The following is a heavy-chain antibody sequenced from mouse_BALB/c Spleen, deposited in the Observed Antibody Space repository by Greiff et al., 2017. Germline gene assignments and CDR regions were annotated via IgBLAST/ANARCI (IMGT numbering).Heavy chain of an antibody. CDR3: ARMVYYGAGYAMDD. CDR2: ISTYSGNT. CDR1: GYTFTDYA. J-gene: IGHJ4*01. Sequence: QVQLQQSGPELVRPGVSVKISCKGSGYTFTDYAMHWVKQSHAKGLEWIGVISTYSGNTNYNQKFKGKATMTVDKSSSTAYMQLSSPTSEDSAVYYCARMVYYGAGYAMDDWGQGTSVTVSS. D-gene: IGHD1-1*01. V-gene: IGHV1-67*01.